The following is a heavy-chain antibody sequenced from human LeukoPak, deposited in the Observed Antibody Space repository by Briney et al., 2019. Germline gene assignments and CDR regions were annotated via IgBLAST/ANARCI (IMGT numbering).Heavy chain of an antibody. CDR3: ASSYDSSGYYFTVGYFQH. CDR1: GFTFSDYY. Sequence: GGSLRLSCAASGFTFSDYYMSWIRQAPGKGLEWVSYISSSSSTIYKADSVKGRFTISRDNAKNSLYLQMTSLRAEDTAVYYCASSYDSSGYYFTVGYFQHWGQGTLVTVSS. J-gene: IGHJ1*01. V-gene: IGHV3-11*04. D-gene: IGHD3-22*01. CDR2: ISSSSSTI.